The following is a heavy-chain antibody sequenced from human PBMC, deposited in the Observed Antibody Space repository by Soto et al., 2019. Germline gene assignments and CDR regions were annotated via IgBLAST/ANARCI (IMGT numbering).Heavy chain of an antibody. V-gene: IGHV4-31*03. CDR3: ARVWDSSGPNFDY. CDR1: GGSISSGGYY. Sequence: PSETLSLTYTVSGGSISSGGYYWSWIRQHPGKGLEWIGYIYYSGSTYYNSSLKSRVTISVDTSKNQFSLKLSSVTAADTAVYYCARVWDSSGPNFDYWGQGTLVTVSS. J-gene: IGHJ4*02. CDR2: IYYSGST. D-gene: IGHD3-22*01.